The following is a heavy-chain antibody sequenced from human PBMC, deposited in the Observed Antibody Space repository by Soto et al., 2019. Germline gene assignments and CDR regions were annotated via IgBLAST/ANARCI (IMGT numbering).Heavy chain of an antibody. CDR2: ISYDGSNK. V-gene: IGHV3-30*18. CDR3: AKDGGSYGSSWYGTRLYYYYGMDV. CDR1: GFTFSSYG. Sequence: GGSLRLSCAASGFTFSSYGMHWVRQAPGKGLEWVAVISYDGSNKYYADSVKGRFTISRDNSKNTLYLQMNSLRAEDPGVYYCAKDGGSYGSSWYGTRLYYYYGMDVWGQGTTVTVSS. J-gene: IGHJ6*02. D-gene: IGHD6-13*01.